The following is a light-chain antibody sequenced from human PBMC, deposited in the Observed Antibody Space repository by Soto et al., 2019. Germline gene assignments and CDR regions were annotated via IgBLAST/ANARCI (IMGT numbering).Light chain of an antibody. CDR3: QQLNSYPLT. J-gene: IGKJ4*01. CDR2: AAS. CDR1: QGISSS. Sequence: DIQLTQSPSFLSASVGDRVTITCRASQGISSSLAWYQQEPGKAPRLLIYAASALQTGVPSRFSGSGSRTEFTLTISSLQPEDFATYSCQQLNSYPLTFGGGTKVEIK. V-gene: IGKV1-9*01.